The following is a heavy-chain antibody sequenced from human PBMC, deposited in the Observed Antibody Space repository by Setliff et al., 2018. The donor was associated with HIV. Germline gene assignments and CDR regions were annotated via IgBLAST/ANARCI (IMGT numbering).Heavy chain of an antibody. CDR1: GGSISSVNYY. CDR3: ARDKGYYYMDV. J-gene: IGHJ6*03. Sequence: PSETLSLTCNVSGGSISSVNYYWNWVRQPAGKGLEWIGRIYTSGSTNDNPSLKSRITISVDTSNNQFSLRLSSVTAADTAVYYCARDKGYYYMDVWGKGITVTVSS. CDR2: IYTSGST. V-gene: IGHV4-61*02.